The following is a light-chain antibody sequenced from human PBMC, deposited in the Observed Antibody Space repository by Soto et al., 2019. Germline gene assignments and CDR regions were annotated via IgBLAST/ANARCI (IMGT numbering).Light chain of an antibody. V-gene: IGKV3-20*01. CDR1: QSVSSSY. J-gene: IGKJ1*01. CDR2: GAS. CDR3: QQYGSSPWT. Sequence: EIVLTQSPGTLSLSPGERATLSCRASQSVSSSYLAWYQQKPGQTPRLLIYGASSRATGIPDMFSGSGSGTDFTFTISRLEPEDFAVYYCQQYGSSPWTFGQGTKVDIK.